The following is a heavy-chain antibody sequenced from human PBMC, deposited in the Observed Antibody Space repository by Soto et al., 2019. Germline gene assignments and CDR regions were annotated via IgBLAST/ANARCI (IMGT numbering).Heavy chain of an antibody. V-gene: IGHV4-30-4*01. J-gene: IGHJ6*02. CDR1: GGSISSGDYY. Sequence: SETLSLTCTVSGGSISSGDYYWSWIRQPPGKGLEWIGYIHYSGSTYYNPSLKSRVTISVDTSKNQFSLKLSSVTAADTAVYYCARDGSGSYADYYGMDVWGQGTTVTVSS. CDR2: IHYSGST. D-gene: IGHD3-10*01. CDR3: ARDGSGSYADYYGMDV.